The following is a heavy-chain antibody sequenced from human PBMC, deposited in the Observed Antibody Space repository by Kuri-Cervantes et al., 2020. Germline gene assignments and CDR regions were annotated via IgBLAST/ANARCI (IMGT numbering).Heavy chain of an antibody. D-gene: IGHD3-10*01. CDR2: ISYDGSNK. Sequence: GGSLRLSCAASGFTFSSYGMHWVRQAPGKGLEWVAVISYDGSNKYYADSVKGRFTISRDNSKNTLYLQVNSLRAEDTAVYYCASYAGFGESAYYYYYGMDVWGQGTTVTVSS. V-gene: IGHV3-30*03. J-gene: IGHJ6*02. CDR1: GFTFSSYG. CDR3: ASYAGFGESAYYYYYGMDV.